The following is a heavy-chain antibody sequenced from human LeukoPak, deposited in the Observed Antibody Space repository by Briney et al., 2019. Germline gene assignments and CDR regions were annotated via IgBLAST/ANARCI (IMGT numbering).Heavy chain of an antibody. V-gene: IGHV1-69*02. CDR3: ATKTGYGSGSYYSPVGSTWYFDL. CDR2: IIPILGIA. Sequence: SVKVSCKASGGTFSSYTISWVRQAPGQGLEWMGRIIPILGIANYAQKFQGRVTITAGKSTSTAYMELSSLRSEDTAVYYCATKTGYGSGSYYSPVGSTWYFDLWGRGTLVTVSS. J-gene: IGHJ2*01. CDR1: GGTFSSYT. D-gene: IGHD3-10*01.